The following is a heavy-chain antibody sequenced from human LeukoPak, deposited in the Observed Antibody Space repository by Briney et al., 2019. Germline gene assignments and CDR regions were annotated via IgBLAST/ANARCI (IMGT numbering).Heavy chain of an antibody. CDR1: GDSITSYY. Sequence: SETLSLTCSVSGDSITSYYWSWIRQPPGKGLEWIGRIYADGTNYNPSLKSRVTISIDTSKNQFSLKMTSVTAADTAVYYCARAREDTATTNGYFYYYYYYMDVWGKGTTVTVSS. CDR2: IYADGT. CDR3: ARAREDTATTNGYFYYYYYYMDV. V-gene: IGHV4-4*08. J-gene: IGHJ6*03. D-gene: IGHD5-18*01.